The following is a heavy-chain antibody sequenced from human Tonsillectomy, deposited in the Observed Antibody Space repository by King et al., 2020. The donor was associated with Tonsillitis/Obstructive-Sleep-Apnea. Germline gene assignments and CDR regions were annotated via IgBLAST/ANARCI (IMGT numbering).Heavy chain of an antibody. V-gene: IGHV3-33*01. CDR3: ARVEAYYGSAFDY. D-gene: IGHD3-10*01. CDR1: GVTFSDYG. Sequence: VQLVESGGGVVQPGRPLRLSCAASGVTFSDYGMHWVRQATGTGLEWGAGIGDYGRVKFYGGSVKGRFTISRDNSKNTLYLQMKSLRADHTAVYFCARVEAYYGSAFDYWVQGTLVTVSS. CDR2: IGDYGRVK. J-gene: IGHJ4*02.